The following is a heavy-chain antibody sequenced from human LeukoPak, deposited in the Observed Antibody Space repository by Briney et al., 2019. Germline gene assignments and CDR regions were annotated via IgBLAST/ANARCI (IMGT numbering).Heavy chain of an antibody. V-gene: IGHV3-23*01. Sequence: GGFLRLSCAASGFTFSSYGMSWVRQAPGKGLEWVSGIRASGRTTDYADSVKGRFTISRDNSKNTLYLQMNSLRAEDTAVYYCARGSYYDILTGYQYYFDYWGQGTLVTVSS. CDR2: IRASGRTT. D-gene: IGHD3-9*01. CDR1: GFTFSSYG. CDR3: ARGSYYDILTGYQYYFDY. J-gene: IGHJ4*02.